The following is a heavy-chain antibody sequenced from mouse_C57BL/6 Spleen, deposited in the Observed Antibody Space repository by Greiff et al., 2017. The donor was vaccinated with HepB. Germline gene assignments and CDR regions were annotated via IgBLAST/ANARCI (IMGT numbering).Heavy chain of an antibody. CDR1: GYTFTSYW. CDR3: ARSGTLEAMDY. Sequence: VQLQQPGAELVKPGASVKLSCKASGYTFTSYWMHWVKQRPGQGLEWIGMIHPNSGSTNYNEKFKSKATLTVDKSSSTAYMQLSSLTSEDSAVYYCARSGTLEAMDYWGQGTSVTVSS. CDR2: IHPNSGST. D-gene: IGHD2-10*02. V-gene: IGHV1-64*01. J-gene: IGHJ4*01.